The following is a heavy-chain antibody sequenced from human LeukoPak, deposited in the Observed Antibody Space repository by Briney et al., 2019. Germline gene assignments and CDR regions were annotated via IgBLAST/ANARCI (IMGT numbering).Heavy chain of an antibody. Sequence: QPGGSLRLSCAASGFTFGTYWMTWVPQAPGKGLEWVAHIKQTGNEKYYVGSVEGRFAISRDNAKNSLYLQMNSLRVEDTAVYYCTRGGTRLNSPFDYSGRGTLVTVSS. CDR3: TRGGTRLNSPFDY. D-gene: IGHD5-12*01. V-gene: IGHV3-7*01. CDR1: GFTFGTYW. J-gene: IGHJ4*02. CDR2: IKQTGNEK.